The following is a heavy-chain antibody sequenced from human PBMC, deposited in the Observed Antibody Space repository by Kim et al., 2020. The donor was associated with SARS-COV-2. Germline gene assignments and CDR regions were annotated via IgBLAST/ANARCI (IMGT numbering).Heavy chain of an antibody. V-gene: IGHV4-39*01. D-gene: IGHD3-3*01. CDR1: GGSISSSSYY. CDR2: IYYSGST. Sequence: SETLSLTCTVSGGSISSSSYYWGWIRQTPGKGLEWIGSIYYSGSTYYNPSLKSRVTISVDTSKNQFSLKLSSVTAADTAVYYCARHELKRITIFGVVTITGGFAYWGQGPLVTVSS. CDR3: ARHELKRITIFGVVTITGGFAY. J-gene: IGHJ4*02.